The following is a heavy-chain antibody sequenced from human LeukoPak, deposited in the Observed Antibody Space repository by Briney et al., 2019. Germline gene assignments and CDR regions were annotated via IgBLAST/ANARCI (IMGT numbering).Heavy chain of an antibody. CDR1: GYSISSGYY. V-gene: IGHV4-38-2*02. CDR2: IYHSGST. D-gene: IGHD3-10*01. Sequence: SETLSLTCTVSGYSISSGYYWGWIRQPPGKGLEWIGSIYHSGSTYYNPSLKSRVTISVDTSKNQFSLKLSSVTAADTAVYYCARSYGSGSYFDYWGQGTLVTVSS. J-gene: IGHJ4*02. CDR3: ARSYGSGSYFDY.